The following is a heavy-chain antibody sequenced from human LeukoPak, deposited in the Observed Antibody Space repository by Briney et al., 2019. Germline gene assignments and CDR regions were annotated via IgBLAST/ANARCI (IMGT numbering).Heavy chain of an antibody. CDR2: TYYRSKWYN. CDR3: ARDGDGWFDP. D-gene: IGHD4-17*01. Sequence: SQTLSLTCAISGDSVCRNRAAWNWIKQSPSRGLEWLGRTYYRSKWYNDYAVSVKSRIPFNPDTSKNQFSLQLNSVTPEDTAVDYCARDGDGWFDPWGKGTLVTVSS. J-gene: IGHJ5*02. V-gene: IGHV6-1*01. CDR1: GDSVCRNRAA.